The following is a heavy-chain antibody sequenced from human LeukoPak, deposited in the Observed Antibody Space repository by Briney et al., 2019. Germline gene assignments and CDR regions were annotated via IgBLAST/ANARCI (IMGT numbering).Heavy chain of an antibody. Sequence: GGSLRLSCTVSGYTLGDYAMSWVRQAPGKGLEWVGFIRSKTYGATTQYAASVMGRFTISIDDSENIASLQMNSLKIEDTAVYYCAREHSYFYDNSGSDYWGQGTLVTVSS. J-gene: IGHJ4*02. CDR2: IRSKTYGATT. CDR3: AREHSYFYDNSGSDY. D-gene: IGHD3-22*01. V-gene: IGHV3-49*04. CDR1: GYTLGDYA.